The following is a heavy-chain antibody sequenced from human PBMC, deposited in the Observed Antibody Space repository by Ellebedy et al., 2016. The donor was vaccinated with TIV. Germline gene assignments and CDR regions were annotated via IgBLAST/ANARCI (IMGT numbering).Heavy chain of an antibody. V-gene: IGHV3-11*01. CDR1: GFTFSDYY. CDR3: ARGADDWQLLDY. Sequence: GGSLRLXCAASGFTFSDYYMTWIRQAPGKGLEWVSYITNSGDVIYYSDSVRGRFTISRDNAKNSLYLQMNSLRAEDTAVYYCARGADDWQLLDYWGQGTLVTVSS. D-gene: IGHD1-26*01. CDR2: ITNSGDVI. J-gene: IGHJ4*02.